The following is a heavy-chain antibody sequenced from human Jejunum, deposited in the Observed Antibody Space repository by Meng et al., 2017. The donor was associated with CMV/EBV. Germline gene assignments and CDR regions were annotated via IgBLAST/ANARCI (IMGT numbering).Heavy chain of an antibody. CDR2: INWNSDYI. J-gene: IGHJ4*02. CDR1: GFTCDDYA. CDR3: VKGRYSGSSGYFDY. Sequence: SGFTCDDYAMHWVRQAPGKGLEWVSGINWNSDYIYYADSVKGRFTISRDNAKNSLYLQMNNLRAEDTALYYCVKGRYSGSSGYFDYWGQGTLVTVSS. D-gene: IGHD1-26*01. V-gene: IGHV3-9*01.